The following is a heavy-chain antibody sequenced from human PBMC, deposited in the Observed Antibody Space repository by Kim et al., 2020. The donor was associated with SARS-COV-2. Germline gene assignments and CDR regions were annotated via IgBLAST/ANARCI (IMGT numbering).Heavy chain of an antibody. V-gene: IGHV3-30*18. CDR3: SKDRYSREVTAGDY. J-gene: IGHJ4*02. CDR2: ISYDGSNK. CDR1: GFTFSSYG. Sequence: GGSLRLSCAASGFTFSSYGMHWVRQAPGKGLEWVAVISYDGSNKYYADSVKGRFTISRDNSKNTLYLQMNSLRAEDTAVYYCSKDRYSREVTAGDYWGQGTLVTVSS. D-gene: IGHD6-13*01.